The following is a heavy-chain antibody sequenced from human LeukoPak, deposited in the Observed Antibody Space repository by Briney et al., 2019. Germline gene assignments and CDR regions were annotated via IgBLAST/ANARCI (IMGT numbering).Heavy chain of an antibody. Sequence: PGGSLRLSCAASGFTFSSYAMHWVRQAPGKGLEWVAVISYDGSNKYYADSVKGRFTISRDNSKNTLYLQMNSLRAGDTAVYYCARDDVLTGYYVLLDYWGQGTLVTVSS. CDR2: ISYDGSNK. J-gene: IGHJ4*02. V-gene: IGHV3-30*04. CDR1: GFTFSSYA. D-gene: IGHD3-9*01. CDR3: ARDDVLTGYYVLLDY.